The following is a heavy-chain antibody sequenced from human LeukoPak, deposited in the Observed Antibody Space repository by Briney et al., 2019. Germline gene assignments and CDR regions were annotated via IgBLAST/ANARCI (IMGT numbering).Heavy chain of an antibody. CDR1: GYSFTSYW. D-gene: IGHD3-3*01. CDR3: ARRYYDFWSGDHYYGMDV. Sequence: GESLKISCRGSGYSFTSYWIGWGRQMPGKGLEWMGIIYPGDSDTRYSPSFQGQVTISADKSISTAYLQWSSLKASDTAMYYCARRYYDFWSGDHYYGMDVWGQGTTVTVSS. CDR2: IYPGDSDT. J-gene: IGHJ6*02. V-gene: IGHV5-51*01.